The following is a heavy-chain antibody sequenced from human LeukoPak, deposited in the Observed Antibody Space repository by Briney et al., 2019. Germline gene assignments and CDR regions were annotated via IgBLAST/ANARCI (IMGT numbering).Heavy chain of an antibody. CDR3: GLAAAGDEYFQH. CDR2: ISAYNGNT. CDR1: GYTFTSYG. D-gene: IGHD6-13*01. J-gene: IGHJ1*01. Sequence: GASVKVSCKASGYTFTSYGISWVRQAPGQGLEWMGWISAYNGNTNYAQKLQGRVTMTTDTSTSTAYMELRSLRSDDTAVYYCGLAAAGDEYFQHWGQGTLVTVSS. V-gene: IGHV1-18*01.